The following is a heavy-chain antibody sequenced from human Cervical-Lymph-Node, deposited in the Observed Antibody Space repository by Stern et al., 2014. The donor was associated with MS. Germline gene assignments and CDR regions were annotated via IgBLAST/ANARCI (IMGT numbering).Heavy chain of an antibody. D-gene: IGHD2-8*01. CDR1: GFTVTGNI. J-gene: IGHJ4*02. V-gene: IGHV3-66*01. CDR2: IYSGGST. Sequence: VQLLQPGGGLVQPGGSLRLSCAASGFTVTGNIMSWVRQAPGKGLECVAVIYSGGSTYYADSVKGRFTMSRDNSKNTVYLQMNSLRAEDTALYYCAKWQEDWGQGTQVTVSS. CDR3: AKWQED.